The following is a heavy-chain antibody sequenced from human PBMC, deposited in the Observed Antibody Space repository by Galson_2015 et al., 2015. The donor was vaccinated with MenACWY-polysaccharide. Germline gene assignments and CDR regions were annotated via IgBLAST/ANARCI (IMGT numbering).Heavy chain of an antibody. CDR2: TSSSSHLI. V-gene: IGHV3-48*01. Sequence: SLRLSCAASGFSFSGYSMNWVRQAPGKGLEWVSYTSSSSHLIYYADSVKGRFTISRDNAKNSLYLQMNSLRAADTAVYYCARPSKSEAYCSSVNCYTGYHYGMDVWGQGTTVTVSS. CDR3: ARPSKSEAYCSSVNCYTGYHYGMDV. CDR1: GFSFSGYS. J-gene: IGHJ6*02. D-gene: IGHD2-2*02.